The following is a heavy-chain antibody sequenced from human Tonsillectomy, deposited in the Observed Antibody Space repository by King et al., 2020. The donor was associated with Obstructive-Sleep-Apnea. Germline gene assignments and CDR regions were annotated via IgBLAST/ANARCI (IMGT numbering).Heavy chain of an antibody. CDR3: AKDGGAYYYESSGYLYYFDY. CDR2: ISGSGGST. CDR1: GFPFSNYA. J-gene: IGHJ4*02. V-gene: IGHV3-23*04. D-gene: IGHD3-22*01. Sequence: VQLVESGGGLVQPGGSLRLSCAASGFPFSNYAMNWVRQAPGKGLEWVSAISGSGGSTYYADSVKGRFTISRDNSKNTLYLQMNSLRAEDTAVYYCAKDGGAYYYESSGYLYYFDYWGPGTLVTVSS.